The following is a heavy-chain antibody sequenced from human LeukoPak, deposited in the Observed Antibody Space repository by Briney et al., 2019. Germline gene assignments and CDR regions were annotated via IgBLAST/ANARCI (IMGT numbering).Heavy chain of an antibody. CDR1: GYTFSNYG. Sequence: EASVKVSCKASGYTFSNYGISWVRQAPGLGLEWMGWTSYNGNTNYAQKFQDRVTMTTDTSTTTAHMELRSLESDDTAVYYCARHSGSGWQALGYWGQGTLVTVSS. CDR3: ARHSGSGWQALGY. J-gene: IGHJ4*02. CDR2: TSYNGNT. D-gene: IGHD6-19*01. V-gene: IGHV1-18*04.